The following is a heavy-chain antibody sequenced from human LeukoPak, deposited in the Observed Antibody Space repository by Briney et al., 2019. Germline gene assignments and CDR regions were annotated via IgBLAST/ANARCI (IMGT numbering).Heavy chain of an antibody. CDR2: INPNSGGT. D-gene: IGHD1-20*01. CDR1: GYTFTGYY. Sequence: GASVKVSCKASGYTFTGYYMHWVRQAPGQGLEWMGWINPNSGGTNYAQKFQGRVTMTRDTSISTAYMELGRLRSDDTAVYYCAREVGLKVTGTTGFDYWGQGTLDTVSS. CDR3: AREVGLKVTGTTGFDY. J-gene: IGHJ4*02. V-gene: IGHV1-2*02.